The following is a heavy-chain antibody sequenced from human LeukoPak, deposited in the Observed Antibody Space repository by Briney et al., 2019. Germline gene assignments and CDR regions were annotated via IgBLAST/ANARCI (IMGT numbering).Heavy chain of an antibody. CDR3: ARTKTYCSSTSCSPRGSGMDV. D-gene: IGHD2-2*01. J-gene: IGHJ6*03. V-gene: IGHV1-8*01. Sequence: AGSVKVSFKASGYTFTSYDINWVRQATGQGLEWMGWMNPNSGNTGYAQKFQGRVTMTRNTSISTAYMELSSLRSEDTAVYYCARTKTYCSSTSCSPRGSGMDVWGKGTTVTVSS. CDR1: GYTFTSYD. CDR2: MNPNSGNT.